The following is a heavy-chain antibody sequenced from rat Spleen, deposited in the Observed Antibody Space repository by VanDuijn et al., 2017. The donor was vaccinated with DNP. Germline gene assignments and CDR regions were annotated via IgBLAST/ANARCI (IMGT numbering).Heavy chain of an antibody. CDR2: ISTSGGST. Sequence: EVELVESGGGLVQPGRSMKLSCAASGFTFSNYGMAWVRQAPTKGLEWVASISTSGGSTYYRDSVKGRFTISRDNAKSTLYLQMDSLRSEDTATYYCTTSGEGDFWGPGTMVTVSS. J-gene: IGHJ1*01. V-gene: IGHV5-27*01. CDR3: TTSGEGDF. D-gene: IGHD1-11*01. CDR1: GFTFSNYG.